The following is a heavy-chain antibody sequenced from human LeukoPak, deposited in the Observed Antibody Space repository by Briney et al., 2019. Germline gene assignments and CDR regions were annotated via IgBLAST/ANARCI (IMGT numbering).Heavy chain of an antibody. CDR2: IYSGGST. CDR3: ASRDKGYYYGMDV. J-gene: IGHJ6*02. V-gene: IGHV3-66*01. Sequence: GGSLRLSCAASGFTVSSNYMSWVRQAPGKGLEWVSLIYSGGSTYYVDSVKGRFTISRDNSKNTLYLQMNRLRAEDTAVYYCASRDKGYYYGMDVWGQGTTVTVSS. CDR1: GFTVSSNY. D-gene: IGHD5-24*01.